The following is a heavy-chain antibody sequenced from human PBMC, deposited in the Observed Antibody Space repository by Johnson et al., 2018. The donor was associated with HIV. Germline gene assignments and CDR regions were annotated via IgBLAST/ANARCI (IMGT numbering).Heavy chain of an antibody. D-gene: IGHD1-14*01. CDR1: GFTFSNYG. J-gene: IGHJ3*02. Sequence: VQLVESGGGVVQPGGSLRLSCAASGFTFSNYGMHWVRQAPGKGLEWVSGINWNGGSTGYGDSVKGRFTISRDNAKNSLYLQMNSLRAEDTAVYYCARDPSGADAFDIWGQGTMVTVSS. V-gene: IGHV3-20*04. CDR3: ARDPSGADAFDI. CDR2: INWNGGST.